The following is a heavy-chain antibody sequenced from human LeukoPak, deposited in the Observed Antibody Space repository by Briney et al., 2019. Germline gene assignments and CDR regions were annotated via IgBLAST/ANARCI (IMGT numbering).Heavy chain of an antibody. J-gene: IGHJ5*02. CDR3: ARVPNYGSGSGFDP. CDR2: IYSGGST. Sequence: GGSLRLSCAASGFTFSNAWMSWVRQAPGKGLEWISVIYSGGSTYYADSLKGRFTISRDNSKNTLYLQMNSLRAEDTAVYYCARVPNYGSGSGFDPWGQGTLVTVSS. CDR1: GFTFSNAW. V-gene: IGHV3-53*01. D-gene: IGHD3-10*01.